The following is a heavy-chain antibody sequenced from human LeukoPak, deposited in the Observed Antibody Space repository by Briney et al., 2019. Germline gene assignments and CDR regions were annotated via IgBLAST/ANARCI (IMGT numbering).Heavy chain of an antibody. Sequence: SETLSLTCSVSGGSVSSSHYWGWIRQPPGKGLEWIGYIYYSGSTNYNPSLKSRVTISVDTSKNQFSLKLSSVTAADTAVYYCARRGDYYGSGSYYNEAFDIWGQGTMVTVSS. CDR1: GGSVSSSHY. CDR2: IYYSGST. CDR3: ARRGDYYGSGSYYNEAFDI. V-gene: IGHV4-61*01. J-gene: IGHJ3*02. D-gene: IGHD3-10*01.